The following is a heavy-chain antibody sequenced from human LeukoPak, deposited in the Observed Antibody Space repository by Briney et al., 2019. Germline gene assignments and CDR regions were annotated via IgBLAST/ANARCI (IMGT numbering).Heavy chain of an antibody. CDR2: FDPEDGET. CDR3: AKDPTPYYYDSSGYSPPRLPNWYFDL. CDR1: GYTLTELS. D-gene: IGHD3-22*01. J-gene: IGHJ2*01. V-gene: IGHV1-24*01. Sequence: ASVKVSCKVSGYTLTELSMHWVRQAPGKGLEWMGGFDPEDGETIYAQKFQGRVTMTEDTSTDTAYMELSSLRSEDTAVYYCAKDPTPYYYDSSGYSPPRLPNWYFDLWGRGTLVTVSS.